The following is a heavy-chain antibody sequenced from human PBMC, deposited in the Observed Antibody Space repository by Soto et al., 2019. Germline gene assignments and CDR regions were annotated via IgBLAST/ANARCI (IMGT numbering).Heavy chain of an antibody. CDR3: ATWKIAAASYYYGMDV. Sequence: QVQLVQSGAEVKKPGASVKVSCKVSGYTLTELSMHWVRQAPGKGLEWMGGFDPEDGETIYAQKFQGRVTMTEDTXTXXAYMELSSLRSEDTAVYYCATWKIAAASYYYGMDVWGQGTTVTVSS. CDR1: GYTLTELS. V-gene: IGHV1-24*01. J-gene: IGHJ6*02. CDR2: FDPEDGET. D-gene: IGHD6-13*01.